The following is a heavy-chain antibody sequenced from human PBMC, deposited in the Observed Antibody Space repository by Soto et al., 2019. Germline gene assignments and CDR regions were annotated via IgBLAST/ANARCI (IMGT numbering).Heavy chain of an antibody. CDR1: GFTFSSYS. Sequence: LRLSCAASGFTFSSYSMSWVRQAPGKGLEWVSGFRSGGDDDTTYYADSVRGRFTISRDNSKNTLFLQMNSLRAEDTAIYYCAKKVNSGSGSQFFDYWGQGTLVTVSS. V-gene: IGHV3-23*01. J-gene: IGHJ4*02. CDR3: AKKVNSGSGSQFFDY. D-gene: IGHD3-10*01. CDR2: FRSGGDDDTT.